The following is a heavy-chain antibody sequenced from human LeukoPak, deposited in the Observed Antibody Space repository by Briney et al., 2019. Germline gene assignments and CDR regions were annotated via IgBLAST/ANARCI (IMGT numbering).Heavy chain of an antibody. D-gene: IGHD1-26*01. V-gene: IGHV3-7*01. J-gene: IGHJ6*02. CDR2: IKQDGSEK. Sequence: GGSLRLSCAASGFTFSSYWMSWVRQAPGKGLEWVANIKQDGSEKYYVDSVKGRFTISRDNAKNSLYLQMNSLRAEDTAVYYCARDGIVGASYYYYGMDVWAKGPRSPSP. CDR3: ARDGIVGASYYYYGMDV. CDR1: GFTFSSYW.